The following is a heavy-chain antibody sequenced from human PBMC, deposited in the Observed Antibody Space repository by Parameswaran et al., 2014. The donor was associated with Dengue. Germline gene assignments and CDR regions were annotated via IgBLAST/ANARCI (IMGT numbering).Heavy chain of an antibody. J-gene: IGHJ6*03. CDR2: IYYSGST. Sequence: RWIRQPPGKGLEWIGYIYYSGSTNYNPSLKSRVTISVDTSKNQFSLKLSSVTAADTAVYYCASVVAAHMDVWGKGTTVTVSS. D-gene: IGHD2-15*01. CDR3: ASVVAAHMDV. V-gene: IGHV4-59*01.